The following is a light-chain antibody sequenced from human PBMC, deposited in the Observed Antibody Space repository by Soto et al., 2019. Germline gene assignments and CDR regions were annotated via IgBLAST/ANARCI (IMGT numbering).Light chain of an antibody. Sequence: TESPATLSLSPGQITTLSCGASQSVSSNLAWYQQKPGKAPRLLIYGASNWASGIPDRFSGSGSGTDFTLTISRLEPGDFAVYYCQQYGGSPWTFGQGTKVDIK. CDR3: QQYGGSPWT. CDR1: QSVSSN. J-gene: IGKJ1*01. V-gene: IGKV3-20*01. CDR2: GAS.